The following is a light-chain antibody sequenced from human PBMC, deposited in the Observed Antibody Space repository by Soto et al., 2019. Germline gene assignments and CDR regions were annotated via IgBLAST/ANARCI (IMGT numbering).Light chain of an antibody. CDR3: QSFDSSLSAVV. J-gene: IGLJ2*01. V-gene: IGLV1-40*01. Sequence: QPVLTQPPSVSGAPGQRVSISCTGSSSNIGAGYDVNWYQQLPGTAPKLLTYGNNNRPSGVPDRFSGSKSGTSGSLAITGLQAEDEADYYCQSFDSSLSAVVFGGGTQLTVL. CDR1: SSNIGAGYD. CDR2: GNN.